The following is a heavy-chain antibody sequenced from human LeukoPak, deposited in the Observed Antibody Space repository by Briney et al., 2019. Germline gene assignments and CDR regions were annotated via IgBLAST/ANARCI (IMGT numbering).Heavy chain of an antibody. CDR3: ARLGYCSSMSCYPDY. Sequence: PSETLSLTCTVSGGSISSYYWSWIRQPAGKGLEWIGRIYTSGSTNYNPSLKSRVTISFDTSKNQFSLRLRFVTAADTAVYYCARLGYCSSMSCYPDYWGQGTLVTVSS. CDR1: GGSISSYY. CDR2: IYTSGST. D-gene: IGHD2-2*01. V-gene: IGHV4-4*07. J-gene: IGHJ4*02.